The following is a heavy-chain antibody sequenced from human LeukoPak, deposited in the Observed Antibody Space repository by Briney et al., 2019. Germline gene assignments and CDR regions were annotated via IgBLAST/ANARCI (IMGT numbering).Heavy chain of an antibody. Sequence: SETLSLTCTVSGVSISSYYWSWIRQPPGKGLEWIGYIYYSGGTNYNPSPKSRVTISVETSKNQFSLKLSSVTAADTAVYYCARSMVRGDVWFDPWGQGTLVTVSS. CDR3: ARSMVRGDVWFDP. V-gene: IGHV4-59*01. D-gene: IGHD3-10*01. J-gene: IGHJ5*02. CDR1: GVSISSYY. CDR2: IYYSGGT.